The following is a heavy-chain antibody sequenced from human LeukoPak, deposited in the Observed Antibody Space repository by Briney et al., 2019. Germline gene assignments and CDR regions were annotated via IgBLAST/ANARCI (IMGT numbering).Heavy chain of an antibody. D-gene: IGHD3-10*01. CDR3: ATRTVRGGSSNFDY. V-gene: IGHV1-24*01. Sequence: ASVKVSCKVSGYTLTELSMHWVRQAPGKGLEWMGGFDPEDGETIYAQKFQGRVTMTEDTSTDTAYMELSSLRSEDTAVYYCATRTVRGGSSNFDYWGQGTLVTVSS. J-gene: IGHJ4*02. CDR1: GYTLTELS. CDR2: FDPEDGET.